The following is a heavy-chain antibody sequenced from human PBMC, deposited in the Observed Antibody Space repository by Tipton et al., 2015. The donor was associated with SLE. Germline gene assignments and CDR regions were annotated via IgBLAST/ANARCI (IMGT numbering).Heavy chain of an antibody. D-gene: IGHD6-6*01. CDR1: SGSISSYY. CDR3: AREEYSSSSRWFGP. CDR2: IYYSGST. Sequence: TLSLTCTVSSGSISSYYWSWIRQPPGKGLEWIGYIYYSGSTNYNPSLKSRVTISVDTSKNQFSLKLSSVTAADTAVYYCAREEYSSSSRWFGPWGQGTLVTVSS. J-gene: IGHJ5*02. V-gene: IGHV4-59*01.